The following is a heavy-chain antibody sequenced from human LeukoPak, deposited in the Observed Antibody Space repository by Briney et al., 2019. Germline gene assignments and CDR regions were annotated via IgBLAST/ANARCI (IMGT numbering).Heavy chain of an antibody. D-gene: IGHD6-19*01. Sequence: GESLKISCKGFGYSFTTYWIGWVRQMPGKGLEWMAIIYPVDSDIRYSPSFQAQVTISANTSISTAYLQWSSLKASDTAMDFCARPGSDWHFDYWGQGTLVTVSS. CDR3: ARPGSDWHFDY. CDR2: IYPVDSDI. V-gene: IGHV5-51*01. J-gene: IGHJ4*02. CDR1: GYSFTTYW.